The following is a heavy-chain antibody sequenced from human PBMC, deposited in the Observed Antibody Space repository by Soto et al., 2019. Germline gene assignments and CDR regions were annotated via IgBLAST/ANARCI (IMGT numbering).Heavy chain of an antibody. CDR2: INPSGGGT. CDR1: GYTFTRYY. V-gene: IGHV1-46*03. J-gene: IGHJ1*01. CDR3: TRTLTPNPAEYFQH. D-gene: IGHD3-16*01. Sequence: QVQLVQSGAEVKKPGASVKVSCKASGYTFTRYYMHWVRQAPGQGLEWIGMINPSGGGTNYAQKFQGRVTMSRDTSTSTVYMELSSLRSEDTAMFYCTRTLTPNPAEYFQHWGQGTLVTVSS.